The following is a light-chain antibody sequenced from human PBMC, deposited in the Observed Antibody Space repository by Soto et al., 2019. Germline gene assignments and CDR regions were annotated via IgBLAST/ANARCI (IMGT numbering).Light chain of an antibody. J-gene: IGKJ1*01. CDR3: QQYYSTPWT. V-gene: IGKV4-1*01. CDR2: WAS. Sequence: DIVMTQSPDSLAVSLGERATINCKSRQSVLYSSNNKNYLAWYQHKPGQPPKLLIYWASTRESGVPDRFSGSGSGTDFTHTISSLQAEDVAVYYCQQYYSTPWTFGQGTKVEIK. CDR1: QSVLYSSNNKNY.